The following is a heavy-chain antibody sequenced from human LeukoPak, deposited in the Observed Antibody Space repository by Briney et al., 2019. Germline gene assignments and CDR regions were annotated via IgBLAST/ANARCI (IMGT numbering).Heavy chain of an antibody. Sequence: ASVKVSCKASGYTFTGYYMHWVRQAPGQGLEWMGWINPNSGGTNYAQKFQGWVTMTRDTSISTAYMELSRLKSDDTAVYYCAREPRVAGDYYYGMDVWGQGTTVTVSS. CDR1: GYTFTGYY. CDR3: AREPRVAGDYYYGMDV. CDR2: INPNSGGT. J-gene: IGHJ6*02. V-gene: IGHV1-2*04. D-gene: IGHD6-19*01.